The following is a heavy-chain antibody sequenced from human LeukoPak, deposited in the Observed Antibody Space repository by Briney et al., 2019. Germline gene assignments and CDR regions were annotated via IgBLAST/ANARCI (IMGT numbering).Heavy chain of an antibody. J-gene: IGHJ6*03. CDR1: GFTFSSYW. CDR3: AREGYSYDPYKNYYYYMDV. Sequence: GGSLRLSCAASGFTFSSYWMSWVRQAPGKGLEWVANIKRDGSEKYYVDSVKGRFTISRDNAKNSLYLQMNSLRAEDTAVYYCAREGYSYDPYKNYYYYMDVWGKGTTVTVSS. CDR2: IKRDGSEK. V-gene: IGHV3-7*01. D-gene: IGHD5-18*01.